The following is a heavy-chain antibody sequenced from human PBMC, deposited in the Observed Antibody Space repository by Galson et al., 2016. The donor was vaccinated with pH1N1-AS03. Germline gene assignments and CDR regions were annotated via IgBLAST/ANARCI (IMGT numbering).Heavy chain of an antibody. J-gene: IGHJ4*02. Sequence: SLRLSCAASGFAFSDYTMHWVRQAPGKGLEWVAVTSYNGRNKYYTDSVQGRFSISRDNSKNTLHLQMISLSDEDTAVYFCARSPSSAWHHFDYWGQGALVVVST. V-gene: IGHV3-30-3*02. CDR2: TSYNGRNK. CDR1: GFAFSDYT. D-gene: IGHD6-19*01. CDR3: ARSPSSAWHHFDY.